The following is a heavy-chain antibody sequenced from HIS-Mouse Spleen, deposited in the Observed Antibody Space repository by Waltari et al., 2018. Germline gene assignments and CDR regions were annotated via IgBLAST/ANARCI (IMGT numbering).Heavy chain of an antibody. CDR3: AKASSGWLDY. CDR2: ISYDGSNK. V-gene: IGHV3-30*18. Sequence: QVQLVESGGGVVQPGRSLRPSWAASGFPFSRCGMHWVRQAPGKGLEWVAVISYDGSNKYYADSVKGRFTSSRDNSKNTLYLQMNSLRAEDTAVYYCAKASSGWLDYWGQGTLVTVSS. D-gene: IGHD6-19*01. J-gene: IGHJ4*02. CDR1: GFPFSRCG.